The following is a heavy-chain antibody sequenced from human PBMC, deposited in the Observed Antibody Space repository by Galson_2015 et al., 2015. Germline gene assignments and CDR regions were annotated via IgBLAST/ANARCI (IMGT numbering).Heavy chain of an antibody. CDR1: GFTFSSYS. V-gene: IGHV3-21*01. CDR3: ARGQKGTGAFDI. Sequence: SLRLSCAASGFTFSSYSMNWVRQAPGKGLEWVSSISSSSSYIYYADSVKGRFTISRDNAKNSLYLQMNSLRAEDTAVYYCARGQKGTGAFDIWGQGTMVTVSS. J-gene: IGHJ3*02. D-gene: IGHD1-14*01. CDR2: ISSSSSYI.